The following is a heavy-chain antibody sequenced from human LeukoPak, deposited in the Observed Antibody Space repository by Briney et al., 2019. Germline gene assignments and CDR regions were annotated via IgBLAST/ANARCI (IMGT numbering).Heavy chain of an antibody. CDR2: IYTSGST. CDR3: ARHAVWGAFDI. J-gene: IGHJ3*02. V-gene: IGHV4-61*02. CDR1: GGSISSSSYY. D-gene: IGHD3-16*01. Sequence: SETLSLTCTVSGGSISSSSYYWSWIRQPAGKGLEWIGRIYTSGSTNYNPSLKSRVTISVDTSKNQFSLKLSSVTAADTAVYYCARHAVWGAFDIWGQGTMVTVSS.